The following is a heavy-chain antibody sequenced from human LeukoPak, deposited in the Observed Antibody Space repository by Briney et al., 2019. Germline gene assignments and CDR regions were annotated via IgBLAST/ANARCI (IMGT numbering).Heavy chain of an antibody. CDR1: GYTFTGYY. Sequence: ASVKVSCKASGYTFTGYYIHWVRQAPGQGLEWMGWINPNSGGTNYAQNFQGRVTMTRDTSISTAYMELSRLTSDDTAVYYCARDKVYYYDSGSCNAFDIWGQGTMVTVSS. CDR2: INPNSGGT. D-gene: IGHD3-10*01. J-gene: IGHJ3*02. CDR3: ARDKVYYYDSGSCNAFDI. V-gene: IGHV1-2*02.